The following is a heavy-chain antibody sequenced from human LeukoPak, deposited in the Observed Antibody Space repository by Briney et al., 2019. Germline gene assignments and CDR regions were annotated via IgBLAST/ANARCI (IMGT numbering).Heavy chain of an antibody. CDR1: GFSISSYE. Sequence: GGSLRLSCAASGFSISSYELNWVRQAPGKGLEWVSYIDSSGRTIHYADSVKGRFTVSRENAKNSLYLQMNSLRAEDTADYDCARGVGRASYYYYMDVWGKGTTVTVS. CDR3: ARGVGRASYYYYMDV. J-gene: IGHJ6*03. V-gene: IGHV3-48*03. CDR2: IDSSGRTI. D-gene: IGHD3-10*01.